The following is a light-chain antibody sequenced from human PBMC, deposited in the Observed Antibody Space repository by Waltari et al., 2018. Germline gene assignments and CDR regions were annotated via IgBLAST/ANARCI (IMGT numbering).Light chain of an antibody. CDR2: LGS. J-gene: IGKJ1*01. Sequence: IVMTQSPLSLHVTPGEPASLSCRSSQSLLHSDGYNYLDWYLQKPGQSPHLLIYLGSNRASGVPDRFSASGSGTDFTLKIIRVEAEDVGVYYCIQALQAPRTFGQGTKVEIK. CDR3: IQALQAPRT. CDR1: QSLLHSDGYNY. V-gene: IGKV2-28*01.